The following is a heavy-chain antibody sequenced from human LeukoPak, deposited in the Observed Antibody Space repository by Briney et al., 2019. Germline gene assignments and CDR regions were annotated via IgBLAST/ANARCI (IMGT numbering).Heavy chain of an antibody. CDR1: GYTFTSYD. J-gene: IGHJ6*03. CDR3: ARVSSSWYGYYYYYYMDV. D-gene: IGHD6-13*01. Sequence: ASVKVSCKASGYTFTSYDINWVRQATGQGLEWMRWMNPNSGNTGYAQKFQGRVTMTRNTSISTAYMELSSLRSEDTAVYYCARVSSSWYGYYYYYYMDVWGKGTTVTISS. V-gene: IGHV1-8*02. CDR2: MNPNSGNT.